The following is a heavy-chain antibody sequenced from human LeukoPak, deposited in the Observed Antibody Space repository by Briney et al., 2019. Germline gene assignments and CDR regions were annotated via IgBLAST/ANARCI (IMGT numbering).Heavy chain of an antibody. J-gene: IGHJ4*02. CDR2: ISYDGSNK. Sequence: GGSLRLSCAASGFTFSSYAMHWVRQAPGKGLEWVAVISYDGSNKYYADSVKGRFTISRDNSKNTLYLQMNSLRAEDTAVYYCARSRVRGVIPYFDYWGQGTLVTVSS. CDR1: GFTFSSYA. V-gene: IGHV3-30*04. D-gene: IGHD3-10*01. CDR3: ARSRVRGVIPYFDY.